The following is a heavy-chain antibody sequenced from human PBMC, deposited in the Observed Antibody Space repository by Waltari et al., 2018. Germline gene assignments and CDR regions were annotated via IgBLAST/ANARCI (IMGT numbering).Heavy chain of an antibody. V-gene: IGHV3-64*07. Sequence: EVQLVESGGGLVQPGGSLRLSCVAPGHAVRNWGMHWVRQAPGEGLELVSAISPSGDTTDYADSVKGRFTISRDNSKNTIYLQMDSLRLEDMAVYYCATGSAYYYDTWGQGILVTVSS. CDR3: ATGSAYYYDT. D-gene: IGHD3-22*01. CDR1: GHAVRNWG. CDR2: ISPSGDTT. J-gene: IGHJ5*02.